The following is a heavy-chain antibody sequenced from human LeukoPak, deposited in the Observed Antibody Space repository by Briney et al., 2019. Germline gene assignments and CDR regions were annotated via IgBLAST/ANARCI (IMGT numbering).Heavy chain of an antibody. CDR2: IRYDGSNK. J-gene: IGHJ4*02. CDR3: ATPRGSVTAIDYFDC. Sequence: GGSLRLSCAASGFTFSSYGMHWVRQAPGKGLEWVAFIRYDGSNKYYADSVKGRFTISRDNSKNTLYLQMNSLRAEDTAVYYCATPRGSVTAIDYFDCWGQGTLVTVSS. D-gene: IGHD2-21*02. CDR1: GFTFSSYG. V-gene: IGHV3-30*02.